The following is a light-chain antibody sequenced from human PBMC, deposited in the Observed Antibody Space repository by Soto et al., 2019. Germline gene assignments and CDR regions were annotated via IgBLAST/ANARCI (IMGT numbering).Light chain of an antibody. CDR2: DAS. V-gene: IGKV1-5*01. J-gene: IGKJ1*01. CDR3: QQYNSYSPTT. Sequence: DIQMTQSPSTLSASVGDRVTITCRASQNINYWLAWYQQKPGKAPNLLIYDASILESGVPSRFSGSGSGTEFTLTISSLQPDDFAAYFCQQYNSYSPTTFGQGTKVDIK. CDR1: QNINYW.